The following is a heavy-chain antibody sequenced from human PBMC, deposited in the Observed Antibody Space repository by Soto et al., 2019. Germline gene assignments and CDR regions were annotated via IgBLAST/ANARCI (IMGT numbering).Heavy chain of an antibody. CDR3: ARERRNWNDNDAFDI. CDR2: ISSSSSYI. CDR1: GFTFSSYS. D-gene: IGHD1-1*01. Sequence: EVQLVESGGGLVKPGGSLRLSCAASGFTFSSYSMNWVRQAPGKGLEWVSSISSSSSYIYYADSVKGRFTISRDNAKNSLYLQMNSLRAEDTAVYYCARERRNWNDNDAFDIWGQGTMVTVSS. J-gene: IGHJ3*02. V-gene: IGHV3-21*01.